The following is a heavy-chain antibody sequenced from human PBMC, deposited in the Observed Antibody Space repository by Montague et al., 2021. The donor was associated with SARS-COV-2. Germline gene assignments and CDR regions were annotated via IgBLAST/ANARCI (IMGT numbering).Heavy chain of an antibody. CDR2: ISYDGSKK. V-gene: IGHV3-30*04. J-gene: IGHJ6*02. D-gene: IGHD3-22*01. Sequence: CLRLSCAASRFTFNTYTMHLVRQAPGKGLQWVAVISYDGSKKYYIDSVKGRFTISRDNSRNTLSLQMNSLRSEDSAVYYCARDGSGYASNYFYVMDVWGQGTMVTVSS. CDR1: RFTFNTYT. CDR3: ARDGSGYASNYFYVMDV.